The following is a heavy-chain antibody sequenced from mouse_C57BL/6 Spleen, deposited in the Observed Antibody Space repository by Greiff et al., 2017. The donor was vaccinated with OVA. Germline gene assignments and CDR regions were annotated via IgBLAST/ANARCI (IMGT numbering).Heavy chain of an antibody. J-gene: IGHJ2*01. CDR1: GYTFTSYW. Sequence: QVQLQQPGTELVKPGASVKLSCKASGYTFTSYWMHWVKQRPGQGLEWIGNINPSNGGTTYNEKFKSKATLTVDKSSSTAYMQLSSLTSEDSAVYCCANSNYEGDDFDYWGQGTTLTVSS. V-gene: IGHV1-53*01. CDR2: INPSNGGT. D-gene: IGHD2-5*01. CDR3: ANSNYEGDDFDY.